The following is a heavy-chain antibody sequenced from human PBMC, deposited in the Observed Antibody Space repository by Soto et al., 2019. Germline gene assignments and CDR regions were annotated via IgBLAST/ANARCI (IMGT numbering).Heavy chain of an antibody. CDR3: ARVIAARRRPFDY. Sequence: PSETLSLTCAVSVGSISSSNWWSWVRQPPGKGLEWIGEIYHSGSTNYNPSLKSRVTISVDKSKNQFSLKLSSVTAADTAVYYCARVIAARRRPFDYWGQGTLVTVSS. CDR2: IYHSGST. V-gene: IGHV4-4*02. D-gene: IGHD6-6*01. CDR1: VGSISSSNW. J-gene: IGHJ4*02.